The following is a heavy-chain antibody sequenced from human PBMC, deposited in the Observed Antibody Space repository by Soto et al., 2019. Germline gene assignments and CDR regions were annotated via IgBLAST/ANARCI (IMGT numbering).Heavy chain of an antibody. CDR2: ITSSGGNA. V-gene: IGHV3-11*01. CDR1: GFSFKDYY. J-gene: IGHJ5*02. CDR3: ARDMYTNYVKYFDL. D-gene: IGHD3-16*01. Sequence: PGGSLRLSCAASGFSFKDYYMTWMRQTPEKGLEWISTITSSGGNAYYAASVKGRVTISRDNAHNSLYLQMSGLRAEDTALYYCARDMYTNYVKYFDLWGQGTLVTVSS.